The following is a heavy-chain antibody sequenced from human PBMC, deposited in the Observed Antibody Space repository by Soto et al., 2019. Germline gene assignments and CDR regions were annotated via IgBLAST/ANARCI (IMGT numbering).Heavy chain of an antibody. V-gene: IGHV6-1*01. CDR3: ARDGGIAAAGRDAAVGAFDI. Sequence: QVPLQQSGPGLVKPSQTLSLTCAISGDSVSSNSAAWNWIRQSPSRGLEWLGRTYYRSKWYNDYAVSVKSRITINPDTSKNQFSLQLNSVTPEDTAVYYCARDGGIAAAGRDAAVGAFDIWGQGTMVTVSS. CDR2: TYYRSKWYN. D-gene: IGHD6-13*01. J-gene: IGHJ3*02. CDR1: GDSVSSNSAA.